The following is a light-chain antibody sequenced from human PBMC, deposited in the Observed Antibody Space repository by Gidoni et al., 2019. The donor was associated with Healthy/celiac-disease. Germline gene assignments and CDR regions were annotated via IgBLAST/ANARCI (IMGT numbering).Light chain of an antibody. Sequence: QLVLTQSPSASASLGASVKLTCTLSIGHSSYAIAWHQQQPEKGPRYLLKLNSDGSHSKGDGIPDRFSVSSSGAERYLTISSLQSEDEADYYCQTWGTGIQVFGGGTKLTVL. V-gene: IGLV4-69*01. CDR3: QTWGTGIQV. CDR2: LNSDGSH. CDR1: IGHSSYA. J-gene: IGLJ3*02.